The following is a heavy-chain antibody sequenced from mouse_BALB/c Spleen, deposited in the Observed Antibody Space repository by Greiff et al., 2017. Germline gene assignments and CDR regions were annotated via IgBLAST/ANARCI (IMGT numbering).Heavy chain of an antibody. Sequence: VQLQQPGAELVMPGASVKMSCKASGYTFTDYWMHWVKQRPGQGLEWIGAIDTSDSYTSYNQKFKGKATLTVDESSSTAYMQLSSLTSEDSAVYYCARIYYYGSSLYFDYWGQGTTLTVSS. J-gene: IGHJ2*01. CDR1: GYTFTDYW. CDR2: IDTSDSYT. D-gene: IGHD1-1*01. V-gene: IGHV1-69*01. CDR3: ARIYYYGSSLYFDY.